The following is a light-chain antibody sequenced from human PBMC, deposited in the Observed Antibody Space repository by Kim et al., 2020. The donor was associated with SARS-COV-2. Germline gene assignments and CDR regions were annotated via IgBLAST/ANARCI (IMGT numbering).Light chain of an antibody. CDR2: QDD. CDR1: ELGDKY. CDR3: QAWDSSTVV. V-gene: IGLV3-1*01. J-gene: IGLJ1*01. Sequence: SYELTQSPSVSVSPGQTASITCSGDELGDKYTCWYQQKPGQSPVLVIYQDDKRPSGIPERFSGSNSGNAATLTISGTQAMDEADYYCQAWDSSTVVFGTGTKVTVL.